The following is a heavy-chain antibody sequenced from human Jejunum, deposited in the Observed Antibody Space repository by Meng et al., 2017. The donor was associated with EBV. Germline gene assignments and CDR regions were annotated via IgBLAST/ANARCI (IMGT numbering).Heavy chain of an antibody. V-gene: IGHV1-2*06. CDR3: AREGLVGDLRYFDL. J-gene: IGHJ2*01. CDR2: INPNRGGA. D-gene: IGHD3-16*01. Sequence: QVPLVQSGHEVKKPGAPGKVSCKASAYTCAGYYMHWVRQAPGQGLEWMGRINPNRGGANYAQKFQGRVTMTRDTSISTAYMELSRLRSDDTAVYYCAREGLVGDLRYFDLWGRGTLVTVSS. CDR1: AYTCAGYY.